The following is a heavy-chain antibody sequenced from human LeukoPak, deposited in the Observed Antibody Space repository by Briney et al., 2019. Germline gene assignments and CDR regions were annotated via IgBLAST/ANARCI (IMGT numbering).Heavy chain of an antibody. V-gene: IGHV3-7*01. CDR2: INQDGSEQ. Sequence: GSLRLSFAASGFTFTSYWMSWVRQAPGKGLEWVANINQDGSEQYYEDSVKGRFTISRDNAKNSLYLQMNSLRAEDTAVYYCGRGSGSLDYWGQGTLVTVSS. D-gene: IGHD1-26*01. J-gene: IGHJ4*02. CDR3: GRGSGSLDY. CDR1: GFTFTSYW.